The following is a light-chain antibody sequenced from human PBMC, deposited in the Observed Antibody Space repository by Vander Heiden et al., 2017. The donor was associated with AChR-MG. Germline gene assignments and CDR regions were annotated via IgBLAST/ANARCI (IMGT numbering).Light chain of an antibody. J-gene: IGKJ5*01. CDR1: ENIGSN. Sequence: EIVLTQSPDFQSVSPKENVTITCRASENIGSNLHWYQQKTGQSPLLLIRHASQSFSGVPSRFGGSGSGTDYTLTINTLEAEDAATYYCHQSGSLPFTFGQGTRLDIK. CDR2: HAS. V-gene: IGKV6-21*01. CDR3: HQSGSLPFT.